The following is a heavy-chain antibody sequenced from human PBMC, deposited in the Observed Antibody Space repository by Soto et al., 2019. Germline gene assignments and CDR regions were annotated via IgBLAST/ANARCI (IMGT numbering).Heavy chain of an antibody. Sequence: GGSLRLSCAASRFTFSNYEMNWVRQAPGKGLEWVSYIDTGGRTTYYVDSLRGRFTISRDNAKNSLYLKMNSRRAEDTAVYYCATSSGGGGAFDFWGQGAMVTVSS. CDR3: ATSSGGGGAFDF. CDR1: RFTFSNYE. CDR2: IDTGGRTT. D-gene: IGHD3-10*01. V-gene: IGHV3-48*03. J-gene: IGHJ3*01.